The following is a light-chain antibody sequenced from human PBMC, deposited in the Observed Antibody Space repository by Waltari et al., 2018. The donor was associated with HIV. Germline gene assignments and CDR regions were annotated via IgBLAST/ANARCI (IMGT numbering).Light chain of an antibody. Sequence: SYVLSQPPSVSVAPGETARIPCGGKKIGTISLHWYQQKPGQAPVLVIYYDNARPSGIPERFSGSKSGNTATLTISRVEAGDEADYWCQVWDSSSNHPVFGGGTKLTVL. CDR2: YDN. CDR1: KIGTIS. V-gene: IGLV3-21*04. J-gene: IGLJ3*02. CDR3: QVWDSSSNHPV.